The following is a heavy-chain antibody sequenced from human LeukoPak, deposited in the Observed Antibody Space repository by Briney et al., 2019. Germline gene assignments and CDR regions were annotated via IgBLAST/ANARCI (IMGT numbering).Heavy chain of an antibody. CDR3: ARVGDYVWGSYRLYYFDY. CDR1: GYTFTSYG. CDR2: ISAYNGNT. J-gene: IGHJ4*02. D-gene: IGHD3-16*02. V-gene: IGHV1-18*01. Sequence: ASVKVSCKASGYTFTSYGISWVRQAPGQGLEWMGWISAYNGNTNYAQKLQGRVTMTTDTSTSTAYMELRSLRSEDTAVYYCARVGDYVWGSYRLYYFDYWGQGTLVTVSS.